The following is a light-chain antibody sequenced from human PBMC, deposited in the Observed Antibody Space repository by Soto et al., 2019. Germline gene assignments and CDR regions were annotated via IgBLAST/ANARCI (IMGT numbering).Light chain of an antibody. CDR1: QTVGKN. CDR3: QQYTNWPIT. Sequence: EVVMTQSPATLSVSPGERAILSCRASQTVGKNYLAWYQQKPGQAPRLLIYGISARATGIPARFSGSGSGTEFTLTINSLQSEDFAVYYCQQYTNWPITFGQGTRLEIK. V-gene: IGKV3-15*01. CDR2: GIS. J-gene: IGKJ5*01.